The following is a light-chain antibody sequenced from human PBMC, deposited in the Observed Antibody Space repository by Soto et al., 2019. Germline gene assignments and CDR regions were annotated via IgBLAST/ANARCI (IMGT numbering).Light chain of an antibody. J-gene: IGKJ2*01. CDR1: QSISSY. V-gene: IGKV1-39*01. CDR2: AAS. CDR3: HQSYSTLYT. Sequence: DIQMTQSPSSLSASVGDRVTITCRASQSISSYLNWYQQKPGKAPKLLIYAASSLKRGVPSRFSDSGSGTNFTLTISSLQPEDFATYYCHQSYSTLYTFGPWTKLEIK.